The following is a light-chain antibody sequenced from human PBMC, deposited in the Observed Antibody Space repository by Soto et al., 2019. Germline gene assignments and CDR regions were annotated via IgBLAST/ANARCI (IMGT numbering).Light chain of an antibody. Sequence: EIVLTQSPATLSLSPGERATLSCRASQSVSSYLASYQQKPGQAPRLLIYDASNRATGIPARFSGSGSGTDFTLTISSLEPEDFAVYYCQQRSNWPGLTFGGGTKVEIK. J-gene: IGKJ4*01. CDR1: QSVSSY. CDR2: DAS. CDR3: QQRSNWPGLT. V-gene: IGKV3-11*01.